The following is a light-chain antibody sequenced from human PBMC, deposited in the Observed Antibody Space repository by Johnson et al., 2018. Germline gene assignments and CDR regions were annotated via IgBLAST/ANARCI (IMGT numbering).Light chain of an antibody. J-gene: IGLJ1*01. Sequence: QSVLTQPPSVSAAPGQKVTISCSGSSSNIGNNYVSWYQQLPGTAPKLLIYENNKRPSGIPDRFSGSKSGTSATLGITGLQTGGEAEYYCGTWDSSLSAVNVFGTGTKVTVL. CDR2: ENN. V-gene: IGLV1-51*02. CDR3: GTWDSSLSAVNV. CDR1: SSNIGNNY.